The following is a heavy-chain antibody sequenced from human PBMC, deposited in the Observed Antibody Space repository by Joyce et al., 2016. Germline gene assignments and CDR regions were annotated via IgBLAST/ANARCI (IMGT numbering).Heavy chain of an antibody. CDR3: TTPSCAN. Sequence: EVHLVESGGGLVQPGGSLRLSCAASGIIFSGKERNWVRQAPGKGLEWISSINSDDSRIHYADSVRGRFTISRDNARNSLYLEMNYLRFEDTAIYYCTTPSCANWGQGSLVTVSS. CDR1: GIIFSGKE. D-gene: IGHD2-2*01. CDR2: INSDDSRI. J-gene: IGHJ4*02. V-gene: IGHV3-48*03.